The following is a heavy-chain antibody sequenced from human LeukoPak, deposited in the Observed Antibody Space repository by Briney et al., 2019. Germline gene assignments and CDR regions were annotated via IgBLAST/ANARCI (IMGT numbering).Heavy chain of an antibody. CDR2: ISSSGSTI. Sequence: QPGGSLRLSCAASGFTFSNYEMIWVRQAPGKGLEWTSYISSSGSTIYYADSVKGRFTISRDNAKNSLYLQMNSLRAEDTAVYYCARDGRRIGLMVYAIVAYWGQGTLVTVSS. D-gene: IGHD2-8*01. J-gene: IGHJ4*02. CDR1: GFTFSNYE. CDR3: ARDGRRIGLMVYAIVAY. V-gene: IGHV3-48*03.